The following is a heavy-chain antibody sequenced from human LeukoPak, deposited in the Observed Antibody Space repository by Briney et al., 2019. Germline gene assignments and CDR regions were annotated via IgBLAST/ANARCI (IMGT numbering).Heavy chain of an antibody. V-gene: IGHV4-39*01. D-gene: IGHD3-10*01. CDR1: GGSISSSSYY. Sequence: SETLSLTCTVSGGSISSSSYYWGWIRQPPGKGLEWIGSIYYSGSTYYNPSLKSRVTISVDTSKNQFSLKLSSVTAADTAVYYCARHPVTYYYGSGSYYTLGVFDYWGQGTLVTVSS. J-gene: IGHJ4*02. CDR2: IYYSGST. CDR3: ARHPVTYYYGSGSYYTLGVFDY.